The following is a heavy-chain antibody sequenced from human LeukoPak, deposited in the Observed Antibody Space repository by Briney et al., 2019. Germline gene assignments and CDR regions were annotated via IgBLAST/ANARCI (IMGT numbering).Heavy chain of an antibody. CDR1: GVTFSAYS. J-gene: IGHJ4*02. CDR2: ISSSGTTL. D-gene: IGHD5/OR15-5a*01. V-gene: IGHV3-48*01. CDR3: AVSFDF. Sequence: GGSLRLSCAASGVTFSAYSMNWVRQAPGKGPEWVSSISSSGTTLSYADSVKGRFTISRDNAKKSLFLQMNSLRVEDTAVYYCAVSFDFWGQGTLVTVSS.